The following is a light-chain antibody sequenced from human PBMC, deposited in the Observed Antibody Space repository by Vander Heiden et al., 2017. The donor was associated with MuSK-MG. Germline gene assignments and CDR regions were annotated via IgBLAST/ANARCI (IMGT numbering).Light chain of an antibody. J-gene: IGLJ2*01. CDR1: KLGDKY. CDR3: QAWDSSTEV. Sequence: SSELTQPPSVSVSPGPSASITCSGDKLGDKYACWYQQKPGQYPVMVIYKDNKRPSGIPERFSGSNSGNTATLTISGTQAMDEADYYCQAWDSSTEVFGGGTKLTVL. CDR2: KDN. V-gene: IGLV3-1*01.